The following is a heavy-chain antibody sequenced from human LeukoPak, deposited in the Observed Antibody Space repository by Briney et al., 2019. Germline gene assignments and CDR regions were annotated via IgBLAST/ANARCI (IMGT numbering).Heavy chain of an antibody. Sequence: GGSLRLSCAAPGFSFSTHWMSWFRQAPGKGLEWVAHIKQDGSVIHYVDSVKGRFTISRDNAKNSLSLQMNRLRADDTAVYYCAGDEGWTFDIWGQGTKVTVSS. CDR2: IKQDGSVI. CDR1: GFSFSTHW. CDR3: AGDEGWTFDI. J-gene: IGHJ3*02. D-gene: IGHD5-24*01. V-gene: IGHV3-7*01.